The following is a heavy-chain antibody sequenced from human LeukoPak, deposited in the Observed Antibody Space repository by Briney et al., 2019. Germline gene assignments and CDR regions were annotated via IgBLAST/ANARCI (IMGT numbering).Heavy chain of an antibody. D-gene: IGHD2-2*01. V-gene: IGHV1-8*02. J-gene: IGHJ4*02. Sequence: ASVKVSCKASGYTFTSYGISWVRQATGQGPAWMGLMNPNSGNTGYAQKFQGRVTMTRNTSISTAYMELSSLRSEDTAVYYCARAGGVQQYCRSTSCYDPLSSWGQGTLVTVSS. CDR1: GYTFTSYG. CDR3: ARAGGVQQYCRSTSCYDPLSS. CDR2: MNPNSGNT.